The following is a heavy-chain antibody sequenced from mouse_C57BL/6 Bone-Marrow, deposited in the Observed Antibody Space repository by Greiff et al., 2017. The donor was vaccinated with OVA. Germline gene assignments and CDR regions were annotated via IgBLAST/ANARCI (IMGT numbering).Heavy chain of an antibody. D-gene: IGHD1-1*01. J-gene: IGHJ2*01. CDR3: AIDVYYYGSSPDY. CDR2: IHPSDSDT. CDR1: GYTFPSYW. Sequence: VQLQQPGAELVKPGASVKVSCKASGYTFPSYWMHWVKQRPGQGLEWIGRIHPSDSDTNYNQKFKGKATLTVAKSSSTAYMQLSSLTSEDSAVYDCAIDVYYYGSSPDYWGKGTTLTVSS. V-gene: IGHV1-74*01.